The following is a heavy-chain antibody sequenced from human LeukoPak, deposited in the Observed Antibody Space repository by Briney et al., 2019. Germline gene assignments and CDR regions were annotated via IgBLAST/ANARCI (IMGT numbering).Heavy chain of an antibody. J-gene: IGHJ4*02. CDR2: VNPNSGNT. CDR1: GYTFTSYD. Sequence: ASVKVSCKASGYTFTSYDINWVRQATGQGLEWMGWVNPNSGNTGYAQKFQGRVTITRNTSISTAYMELSSVTAADTAVYYCAREAYYYDSSGYRKFDYWGQGTLVTVSS. CDR3: AREAYYYDSSGYRKFDY. D-gene: IGHD3-22*01. V-gene: IGHV1-8*03.